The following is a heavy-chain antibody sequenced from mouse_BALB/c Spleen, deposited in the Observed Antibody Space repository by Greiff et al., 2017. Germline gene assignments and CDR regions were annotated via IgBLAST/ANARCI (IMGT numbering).Heavy chain of an antibody. CDR1: GYTFTSYW. V-gene: IGHV1-5*01. Sequence: EVKVEESGTVLARPGASVKMSCKASGYTFTSYWMHWVKQRPGQGLEWIGAIYPGNSDTSYNQKFKGKAKLTAVTSTSTAYMELSSLTNEDSAVYYCTRGDYRYGYAMDYWGQGTSVTVSS. CDR3: TRGDYRYGYAMDY. D-gene: IGHD2-14*01. CDR2: IYPGNSDT. J-gene: IGHJ4*01.